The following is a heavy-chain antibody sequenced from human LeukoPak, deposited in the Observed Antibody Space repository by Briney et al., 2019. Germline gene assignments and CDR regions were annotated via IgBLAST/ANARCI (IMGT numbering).Heavy chain of an antibody. CDR3: ARRVGGTTSRAFDI. CDR2: IYPGDSDT. Sequence: KAGESLKISCKGSGYSFTSYWIAWVRQMPGKGLEYMGIIYPGDSDTRYSPSFQGQVTISADKSITTAYLQWSSLKASDTAMYYCARRVGGTTSRAFDIWGQGTMVTVSS. D-gene: IGHD1-26*01. J-gene: IGHJ3*02. V-gene: IGHV5-51*01. CDR1: GYSFTSYW.